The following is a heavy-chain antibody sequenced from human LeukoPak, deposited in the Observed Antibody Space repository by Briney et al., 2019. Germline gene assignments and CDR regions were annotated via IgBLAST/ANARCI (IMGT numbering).Heavy chain of an antibody. CDR1: GYTFTSYG. Sequence: GASVKVSCKASGYTFTSYGISWVRQAPGQGLEWMGWISAYNGDTNYPQKLQGRLTMTIDTSTSTAYMEPRSLRSDDTAVYYCARRSSLWFGESYYDYYGMDVWGQGTTVTVSS. CDR2: ISAYNGDT. D-gene: IGHD3-10*01. J-gene: IGHJ6*02. V-gene: IGHV1-18*01. CDR3: ARRSSLWFGESYYDYYGMDV.